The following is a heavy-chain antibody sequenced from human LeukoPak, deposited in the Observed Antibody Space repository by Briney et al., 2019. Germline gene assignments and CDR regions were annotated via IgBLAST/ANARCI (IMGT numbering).Heavy chain of an antibody. CDR3: AKDRGYGSGSYLDY. D-gene: IGHD3-10*01. V-gene: IGHV3-9*01. J-gene: IGHJ4*02. CDR1: GFTFDDYA. Sequence: GRSLRLSCAASGFTFDDYAMHWVRQAPGKGLEWVSGISWNSGSIRYADSVRGRFTISRDNAKNSLYLQMNSLRAEDTALYYCAKDRGYGSGSYLDYWGQGTLVTASS. CDR2: ISWNSGSI.